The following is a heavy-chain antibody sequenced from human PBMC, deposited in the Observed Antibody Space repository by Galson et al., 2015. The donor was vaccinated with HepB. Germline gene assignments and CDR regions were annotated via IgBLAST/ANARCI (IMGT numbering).Heavy chain of an antibody. CDR3: ARQANYDVLTGEFRADFDY. V-gene: IGHV5-51*01. CDR1: GYSFTNYW. D-gene: IGHD3-9*01. Sequence: QSGAEVKKPRESLKISCKTSGYSFTNYWIAWVRQMPGKGLEWMGIIYPDDSDARYSPSFQGQVTISADKSIDTAYLQWSSLKASDSAMYYCARQANYDVLTGEFRADFDYWGQGTLVTVSS. J-gene: IGHJ4*02. CDR2: IYPDDSDA.